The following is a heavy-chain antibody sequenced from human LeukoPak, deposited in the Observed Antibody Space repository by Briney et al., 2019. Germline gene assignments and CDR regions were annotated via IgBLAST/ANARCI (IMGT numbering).Heavy chain of an antibody. D-gene: IGHD3-10*01. CDR2: INPNSGGT. CDR3: ASLTMVRGEGYYFDY. CDR1: GYTFTGYY. J-gene: IGHJ4*02. Sequence: ASVKVSCKTSGYTFTGYYMHWVRQAPGQGLEWMGWINPNSGGTNYAQKFQGRVTMTRDTSISTAYMELSRLRSDDTAVYYCASLTMVRGEGYYFDYWGQGTLVTVSS. V-gene: IGHV1-2*02.